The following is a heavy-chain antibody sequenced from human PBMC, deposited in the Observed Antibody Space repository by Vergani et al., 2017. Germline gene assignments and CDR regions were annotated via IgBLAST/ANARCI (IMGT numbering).Heavy chain of an antibody. Sequence: EVQLVESGGGLVQPGGSLRLSCAASGFTFSSYWMSWVRQAPGKGLEWVANIKQDGSEKYYVDSVKGRFTISRDNAKNSLYLQMNSLRAEDPAVYYCARVIVWAAAGIGGXYDYWGQGTLVTVSS. J-gene: IGHJ4*02. CDR3: ARVIVWAAAGIGGXYDY. D-gene: IGHD6-13*01. V-gene: IGHV3-7*01. CDR1: GFTFSSYW. CDR2: IKQDGSEK.